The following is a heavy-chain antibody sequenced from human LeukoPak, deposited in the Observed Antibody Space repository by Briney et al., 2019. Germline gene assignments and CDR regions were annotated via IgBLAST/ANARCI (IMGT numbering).Heavy chain of an antibody. J-gene: IGHJ6*03. CDR2: INPNSGGT. V-gene: IGHV1-2*02. CDR3: ARDPAMDYYYYYYMDV. Sequence: ASVKVSCKASGYTFTGYYMHWVRQAPGQGLEWMGWINPNSGGTNYAQKFQGRVTTTRDTSISTAYMELSRLRSDDTAVYYCARDPAMDYYYYYYMDVWGKGTTVTVSS. CDR1: GYTFTGYY. D-gene: IGHD5-18*01.